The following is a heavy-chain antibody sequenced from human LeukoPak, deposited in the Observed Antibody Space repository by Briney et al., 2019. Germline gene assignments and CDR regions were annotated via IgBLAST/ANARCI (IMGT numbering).Heavy chain of an antibody. J-gene: IGHJ4*02. CDR2: INSDGNST. Sequence: GGSLRLSCAASGFTFRSYWMHWVRQAPGKGLVWVSRINSDGNSTYYADSVKGRFTISRDNSKNTLYLQMNSLRAEDTAVYYCAKYTNLYGSGTRFDYWGQGTLVSVSS. D-gene: IGHD3-10*01. CDR1: GFTFRSYW. CDR3: AKYTNLYGSGTRFDY. V-gene: IGHV3-74*01.